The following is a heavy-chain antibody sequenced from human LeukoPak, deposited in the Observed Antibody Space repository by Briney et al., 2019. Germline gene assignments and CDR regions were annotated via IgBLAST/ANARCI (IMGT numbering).Heavy chain of an antibody. V-gene: IGHV3-30*03. CDR3: ATPGIAAAGTFSGGPPVGY. Sequence: GSLRLSCAASGFTFSSYGMHWVRQAPGKGLEWVAVISYDGSNKYYADSVKGRFTISRDNSKNTLYLQMNSLRAEDTAVYYCATPGIAAAGTFSGGPPVGYWGQGTLVTVSS. J-gene: IGHJ4*02. CDR1: GFTFSSYG. D-gene: IGHD6-13*01. CDR2: ISYDGSNK.